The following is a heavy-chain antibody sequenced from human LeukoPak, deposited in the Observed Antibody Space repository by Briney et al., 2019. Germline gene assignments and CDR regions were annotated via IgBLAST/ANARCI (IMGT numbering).Heavy chain of an antibody. J-gene: IGHJ4*02. CDR3: ARPGRGYSGDEGY. Sequence: GGSLRLSCAASKFMFSSYEMNWVRQAPGKGLEWVSYISSSGSTKYYADSVKGRFTISRDNTKNSLYLQMNCLRAEDTAVYYCARPGRGYSGDEGYWGQGTLVTVSS. CDR1: KFMFSSYE. V-gene: IGHV3-48*03. CDR2: ISSSGSTK. D-gene: IGHD5-12*01.